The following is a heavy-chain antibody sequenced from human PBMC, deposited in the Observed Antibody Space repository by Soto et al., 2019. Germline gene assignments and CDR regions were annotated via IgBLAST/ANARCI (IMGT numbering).Heavy chain of an antibody. CDR1: GFTFSSYG. D-gene: IGHD5-12*01. CDR3: ARDPPRPLLRKFYY. V-gene: IGHV3-33*01. Sequence: PEGSLRLSCAASGFTFSSYGMHWVRQAPGKGLEWVAVIWYDGSNKYYADSVKGRFTISRDNSKNTLYLQMNSLRAEDTAVYYCARDPPRPLLRKFYYWGQRTLVTVSS. CDR2: IWYDGSNK. J-gene: IGHJ4*02.